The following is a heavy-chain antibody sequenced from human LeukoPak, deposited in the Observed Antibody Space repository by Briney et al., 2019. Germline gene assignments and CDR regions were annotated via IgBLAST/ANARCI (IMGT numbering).Heavy chain of an antibody. Sequence: ASVKVSCKASAYTFAGYYIHWVRQAPGQGLEWMGWINPNSGATNYAQNFQGWVTMTRDTSVSTGYMELRRLTSDDTAVYYCARGLINGHDFDYWGQGTLVTVSS. V-gene: IGHV1-2*04. D-gene: IGHD5-12*01. J-gene: IGHJ4*02. CDR1: AYTFAGYY. CDR2: INPNSGAT. CDR3: ARGLINGHDFDY.